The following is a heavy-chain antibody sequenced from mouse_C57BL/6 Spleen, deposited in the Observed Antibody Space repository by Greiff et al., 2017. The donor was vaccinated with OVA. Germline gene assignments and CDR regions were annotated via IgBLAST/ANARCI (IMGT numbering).Heavy chain of an antibody. CDR2: IYPGDGDT. CDR3: ARYDYGSSLMDY. CDR1: GYAFSSSW. V-gene: IGHV1-82*01. Sequence: VQLQQSGPELVKPGASVKISCKASGYAFSSSWMNWVKQRPGKGLEWIGRIYPGDGDTNYNGKFKGKATLTADKSSSTAYMQLSSLTSEDSAVYFCARYDYGSSLMDYWGQGTSVTVSS. D-gene: IGHD1-1*01. J-gene: IGHJ4*01.